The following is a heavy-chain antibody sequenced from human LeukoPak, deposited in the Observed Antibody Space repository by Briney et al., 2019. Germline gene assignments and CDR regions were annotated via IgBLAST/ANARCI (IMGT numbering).Heavy chain of an antibody. CDR2: IYISDST. D-gene: IGHD2-8*02. CDR3: ARGRLVDSFDY. V-gene: IGHV4-61*02. J-gene: IGHJ4*02. Sequence: SETLSLTCIVSGGSITSGSYYWNWIRQPAGNGLEWIGRIYISDSTNYNPSLKSRVTISVDTSKNQFSLNLSSVTAADTAVYYCARGRLVDSFDYWGQGILVTVSS. CDR1: GGSITSGSYY.